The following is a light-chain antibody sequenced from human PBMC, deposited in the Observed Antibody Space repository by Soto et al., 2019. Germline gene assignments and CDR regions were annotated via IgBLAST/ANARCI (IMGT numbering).Light chain of an antibody. J-gene: IGLJ2*01. CDR1: SSDVGSYNL. CDR3: CSYAGSSTSYVV. V-gene: IGLV2-23*02. Sequence: QSALTQPASVSGSPGQSITISCTGTSSDVGSYNLVSWYQQHLGKAPKLMIYEVSKRPSGVSNRFSGSKSGNTASLTISGLQAEDEADYYCCSYAGSSTSYVVFGGGTKLTVL. CDR2: EVS.